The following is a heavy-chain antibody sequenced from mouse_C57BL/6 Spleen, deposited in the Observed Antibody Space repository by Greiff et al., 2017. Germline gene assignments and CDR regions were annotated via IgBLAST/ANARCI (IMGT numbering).Heavy chain of an antibody. CDR1: GYTFTSYW. V-gene: IGHV1-55*01. J-gene: IGHJ2*01. CDR3: ARPIYYGSSQYYFDY. D-gene: IGHD1-1*01. CDR2: IYPGSGST. Sequence: QVQLQQPGAELVKPGASVKMSCKASGYTFTSYWITWVKQRPGQGLEWIGDIYPGSGSTNYNEKFKSKATLTVDTSSSTAYMQLSSLTSEDSAVYYCARPIYYGSSQYYFDYWGQGTTLTVSS.